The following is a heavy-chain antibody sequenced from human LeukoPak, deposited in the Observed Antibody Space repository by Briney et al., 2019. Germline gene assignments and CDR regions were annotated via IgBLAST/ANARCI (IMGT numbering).Heavy chain of an antibody. D-gene: IGHD3-10*01. CDR3: ATQHTLWSPLDR. CDR2: ISSSGSTI. V-gene: IGHV3-48*03. CDR1: GFILSSYE. Sequence: GGSLRLSCAASGFILSSYEMNWVRQAPGKGLEWLSYISSSGSTIYYADSVKGRFTISRDNAKNSPYLQMNSLRAEDTAVYYCATQHTLWSPLDRWGQGTLVTVSS. J-gene: IGHJ5*02.